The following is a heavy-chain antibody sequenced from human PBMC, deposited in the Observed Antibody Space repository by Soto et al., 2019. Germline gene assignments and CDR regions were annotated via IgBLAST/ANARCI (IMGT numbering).Heavy chain of an antibody. CDR2: TYYRSRWYN. Sequence: SQTLSLTCAISGDSVSSNSAAWNWIRQSPSRGLEWLGRTYYRSRWYNDYAVSVKSRITVNPDTSKNQFSLHLNSVTPEDTAVYYCAETTALQWNCMDVWDKGTPVTVSS. V-gene: IGHV6-1*01. CDR3: AETTALQWNCMDV. J-gene: IGHJ6*03. CDR1: GDSVSSNSAA. D-gene: IGHD1-7*01.